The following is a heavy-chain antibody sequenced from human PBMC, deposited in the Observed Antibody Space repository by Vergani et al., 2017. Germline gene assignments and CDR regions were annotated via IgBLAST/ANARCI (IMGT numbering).Heavy chain of an antibody. CDR1: GGTFSSSA. CDR3: AGRNCSSTSCHRPHYYYYMDV. J-gene: IGHJ6*03. D-gene: IGHD2-2*02. V-gene: IGHV1-69*01. Sequence: QVQLVQSGAEVKKPGSSVKASCKAFGGTFSSSAISWVRQAPGQGFEWMGGSIPIFGTANYAQKFQGRVTITADESTSTAYMELSSLRSEDTAVYYCAGRNCSSTSCHRPHYYYYMDVWGKGTTVTVSS. CDR2: SIPIFGTA.